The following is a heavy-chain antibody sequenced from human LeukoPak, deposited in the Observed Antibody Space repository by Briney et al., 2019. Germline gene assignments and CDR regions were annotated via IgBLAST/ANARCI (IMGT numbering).Heavy chain of an antibody. CDR2: IKEDGSEK. J-gene: IGHJ4*02. D-gene: IGHD1-1*01. CDR1: GFTFSGSW. Sequence: GGSLRLSCAASGFTFSGSWMSWVRQAPGKGLEWVANIKEDGSEKYYVDSVRGRFSISRDNAKNSLYLQMNSLRAEDTAVYYCVRDGRPLDYWGQGTLVTVSP. CDR3: VRDGRPLDY. V-gene: IGHV3-7*01.